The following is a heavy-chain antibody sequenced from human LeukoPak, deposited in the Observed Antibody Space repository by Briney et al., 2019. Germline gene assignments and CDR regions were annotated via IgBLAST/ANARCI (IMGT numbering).Heavy chain of an antibody. CDR2: IWYDGSNK. CDR1: GFTFSSYG. CDR3: ARDREPYYYDSSGYYNWFDP. Sequence: PGGSLRLSCAASGFTFSSYGMHWVRQAPGKGLEWVAVIWYDGSNKYYADSVKGRFTISRDNSKTTLYLQMNSLRAEDTAVYYCARDREPYYYDSSGYYNWFDPWGQGTLVTVSS. D-gene: IGHD3-22*01. V-gene: IGHV3-33*01. J-gene: IGHJ5*02.